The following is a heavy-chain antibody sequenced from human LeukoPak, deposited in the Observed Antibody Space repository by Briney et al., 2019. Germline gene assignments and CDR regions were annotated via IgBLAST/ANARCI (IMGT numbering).Heavy chain of an antibody. CDR2: IYYSGST. J-gene: IGHJ4*02. CDR1: GGSISSSSYC. CDR3: AREAYSGYDFDY. D-gene: IGHD5-12*01. Sequence: SETLSLTCTVSGGSISSSSYCWGWIRQPPGKGLEWIGSIYYSGSTYYNPSLKSRVTISVDTSKNQFSLKLSSVTAADTAVYYCAREAYSGYDFDYWGQGTLVTVSS. V-gene: IGHV4-39*07.